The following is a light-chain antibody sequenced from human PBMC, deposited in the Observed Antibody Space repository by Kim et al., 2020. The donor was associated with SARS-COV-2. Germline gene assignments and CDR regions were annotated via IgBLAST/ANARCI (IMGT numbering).Light chain of an antibody. CDR1: QGISNY. CDR2: AAS. V-gene: IGKV1-27*01. Sequence: DIQLTQSPSSLSSSVGDRVTITCRASQGISNYLAWYQQKPGQVPKLLIYAASTLQSGVPSRFSGSGSGTDFTLTINSLQPEDVATYYCQQYNSALTFGQGTRLEIK. J-gene: IGKJ5*01. CDR3: QQYNSALT.